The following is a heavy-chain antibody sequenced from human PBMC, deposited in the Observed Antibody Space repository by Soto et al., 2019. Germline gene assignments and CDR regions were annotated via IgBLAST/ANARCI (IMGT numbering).Heavy chain of an antibody. CDR1: GFTFSSYA. CDR2: ISGSGGST. Sequence: GGSLRLSCAASGFTFSSYAMSWVRQAPGKGLEWVSAISGSGGSTYYADSVKGRFTISRDNFKNTLYLQMSSLRAEDTAVYYCAKDLIEAGYCSGGSCYRDAFDIWGQGTMVTVSS. D-gene: IGHD2-15*01. J-gene: IGHJ3*02. V-gene: IGHV3-23*01. CDR3: AKDLIEAGYCSGGSCYRDAFDI.